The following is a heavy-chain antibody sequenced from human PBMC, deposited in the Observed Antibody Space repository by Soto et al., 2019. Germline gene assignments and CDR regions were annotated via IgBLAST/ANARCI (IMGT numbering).Heavy chain of an antibody. J-gene: IGHJ4*02. CDR1: GFSFSTYG. D-gene: IGHD1-1*01. CDR2: VSGGSGST. V-gene: IGHV3-23*01. Sequence: EVQLLESGGGLVQPGGSLRLSWAVSGFSFSTYGVTWVRQAPGKGLEWVGGVSGGSGSTHYADSVKGRFTITGDDYKNTVYLQMNSLRVEDTAVYYCAKWNGYGDYWGQGTLVTVSS. CDR3: AKWNGYGDY.